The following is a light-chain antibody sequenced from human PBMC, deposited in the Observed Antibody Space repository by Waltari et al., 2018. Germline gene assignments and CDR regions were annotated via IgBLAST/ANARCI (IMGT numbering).Light chain of an antibody. Sequence: EIVMTQSPLSLPVTPGEPASISCRSSQSLLDNNGYNYLDWYLQKPGQSPQILIYLGSNRASGVPDRFSGSGSGTDFTLKIGRVEAEDAGVYYCTEALQSVTFGQGTRLEIK. J-gene: IGKJ5*01. CDR3: TEALQSVT. CDR2: LGS. CDR1: QSLLDNNGYNY. V-gene: IGKV2-28*01.